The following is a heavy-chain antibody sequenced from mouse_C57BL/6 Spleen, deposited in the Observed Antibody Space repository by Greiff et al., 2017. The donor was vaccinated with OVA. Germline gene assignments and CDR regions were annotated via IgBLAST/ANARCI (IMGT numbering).Heavy chain of an antibody. CDR3: ARYYGRSSWFAY. CDR2: IYPGSGST. D-gene: IGHD1-1*01. CDR1: GYTFTSYW. V-gene: IGHV1-55*01. J-gene: IGHJ3*01. Sequence: QVQLQQPGAELVKPGASVKMSCKASGYTFTSYWLTWVKQRPGQGLEWIGDIYPGSGSTNYNEKVKSKATLTVDTTSSTAYMQLSSLTSGDSAVYDCARYYGRSSWFAYWGQGTLVTVSA.